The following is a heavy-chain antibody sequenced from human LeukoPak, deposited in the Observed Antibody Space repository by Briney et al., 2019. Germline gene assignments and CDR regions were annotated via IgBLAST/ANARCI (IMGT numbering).Heavy chain of an antibody. CDR2: IGTAGDT. D-gene: IGHD6-13*01. CDR1: GFTFSSYD. J-gene: IGHJ5*02. CDR3: ARGGQQLVPFDP. Sequence: PGGSLRLSCAASGFTFSSYDMHWVRQATGKGLEWVSAIGTAGDTYYPGSVKGRFTISRENAKNSLYLQMNSLRAEDTAVYYCARGGQQLVPFDPWGQGTLVTVSS. V-gene: IGHV3-13*01.